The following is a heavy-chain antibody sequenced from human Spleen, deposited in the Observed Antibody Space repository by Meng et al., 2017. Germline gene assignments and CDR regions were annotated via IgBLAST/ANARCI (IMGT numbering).Heavy chain of an antibody. Sequence: SETLSLTCTVSGGSITSGTYYWSWIRQPAGKGLEWIGRIYTSGSTNYNPSLKSRVTISIDTSRIQFSLKLRSVTAADTAVYYCARLEGGWGQGTLVTVSS. CDR3: ARLEGG. J-gene: IGHJ4*02. CDR1: GGSITSGTYY. D-gene: IGHD1-1*01. V-gene: IGHV4-61*02. CDR2: IYTSGST.